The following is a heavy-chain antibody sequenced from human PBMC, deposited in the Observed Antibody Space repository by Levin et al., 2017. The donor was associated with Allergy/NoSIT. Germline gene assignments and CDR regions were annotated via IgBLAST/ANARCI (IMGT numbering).Heavy chain of an antibody. D-gene: IGHD3-10*01. CDR2: IYYSGST. V-gene: IGHV4-39*07. J-gene: IGHJ5*02. CDR1: GGSISSSSYY. Sequence: SQTLSLTCTVSGGSISSSSYYWGWIRQPPGKGLEWIGSIYYSGSTYYNPSLKSRVTISVDTSKNQFSLKLSSVTAADTAVYYCARDLSSVRGVIIPRPKNWFDPWGQGTLVTVSS. CDR3: ARDLSSVRGVIIPRPKNWFDP.